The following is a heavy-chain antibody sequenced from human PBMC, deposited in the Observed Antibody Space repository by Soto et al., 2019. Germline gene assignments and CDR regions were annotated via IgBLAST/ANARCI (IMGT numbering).Heavy chain of an antibody. J-gene: IGHJ6*02. CDR2: IVVGSGNT. Sequence: GASVKVSCKASGFTFTSSAVQWVRQARGQRLEWIGWIVVGSGNTNYAQKFQERVTITRDMSTSTAYMELSSLRSEDTAVYYCAANPHYDFWSGYRGDHYYYGMDVWGQGTTVTVSS. D-gene: IGHD3-3*01. V-gene: IGHV1-58*01. CDR1: GFTFTSSA. CDR3: AANPHYDFWSGYRGDHYYYGMDV.